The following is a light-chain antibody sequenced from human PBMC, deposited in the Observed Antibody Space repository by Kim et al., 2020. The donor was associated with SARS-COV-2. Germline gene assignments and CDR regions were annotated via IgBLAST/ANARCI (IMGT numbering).Light chain of an antibody. V-gene: IGKV1-5*03. CDR3: QQYIWGGS. CDR2: EVS. J-gene: IGKJ1*01. CDR1: QTINTH. Sequence: DIQMTQSPSTLSASVGDRVTITCRASQTINTHLAWYQQKPGKAPNLLFYEVSKLQSGGPSRFSGSGSGTEFTLTISSLQPDDFATYYCQQYIWGGSFGQGTKVDIK.